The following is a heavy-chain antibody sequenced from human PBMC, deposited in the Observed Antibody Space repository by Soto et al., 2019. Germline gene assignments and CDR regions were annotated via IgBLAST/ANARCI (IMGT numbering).Heavy chain of an antibody. V-gene: IGHV4-4*07. J-gene: IGHJ4*02. CDR3: ATSVVADFDC. D-gene: IGHD2-15*01. CDR1: GASISSYY. Sequence: QVQLQESGPGLVKPSETLSLTCTVSGASISSYYWSWIRQPAGKGLEWIGRIYASGNTQYNPSLKIRVTMSLDTAKNQFSLRLSSVTAADTAVYYCATSVVADFDCWGQGSLVTVSS. CDR2: IYASGNT.